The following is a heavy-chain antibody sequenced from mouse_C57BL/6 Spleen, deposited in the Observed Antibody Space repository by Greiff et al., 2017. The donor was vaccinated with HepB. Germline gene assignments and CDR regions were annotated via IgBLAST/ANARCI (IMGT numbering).Heavy chain of an antibody. V-gene: IGHV3-6*01. D-gene: IGHD1-1*02. Sequence: EVHLVESGPGLVKPSQSLSLTCSVTGYSITSGYYWNWIRQFPGNKLEWMGYISYDGSNNYNPSLKNRISITRDTSKNQFFLKLNSVTTEDTATYYCARDPMDYFDYWGQGTTLTVSS. CDR3: ARDPMDYFDY. CDR1: GYSITSGYY. CDR2: ISYDGSN. J-gene: IGHJ2*01.